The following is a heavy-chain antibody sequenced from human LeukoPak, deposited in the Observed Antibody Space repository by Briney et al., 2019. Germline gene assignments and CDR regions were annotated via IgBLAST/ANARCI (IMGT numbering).Heavy chain of an antibody. CDR1: GFSFTMYG. V-gene: IGHV3-30*18. D-gene: IGHD6-19*01. CDR2: ISTDGNNE. CDR3: AKDQIGWAPGYVSGPLDQ. Sequence: GRPLRLSCAASGFSFTMYGIHWVRQAPGKGLEWVAVISTDGNNEYYANSVKGRFTISRDNSKNTVYLQMTSLRTEDAAVYYCAKDQIGWAPGYVSGPLDQWGQGTLVTVSS. J-gene: IGHJ4*02.